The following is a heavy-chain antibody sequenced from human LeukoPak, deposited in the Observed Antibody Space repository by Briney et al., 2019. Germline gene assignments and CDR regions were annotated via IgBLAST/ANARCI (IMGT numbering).Heavy chain of an antibody. CDR2: IFHGGNT. J-gene: IGHJ4*02. V-gene: IGHV4-4*02. Sequence: SETLSLTCAVSGGSISSNNWWSWVRQPPGKGLEWIGEIFHGGNTNYNPSLKSRVTISLDKSKNQFSLKLSSVTAADTAVYYCARDRRLGSSWSRFGYWGQGTLVTVSS. CDR1: GGSISSNNW. CDR3: ARDRRLGSSWSRFGY. D-gene: IGHD6-13*01.